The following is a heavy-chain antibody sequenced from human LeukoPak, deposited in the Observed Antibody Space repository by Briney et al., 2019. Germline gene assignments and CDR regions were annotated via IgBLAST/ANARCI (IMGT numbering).Heavy chain of an antibody. J-gene: IGHJ6*02. CDR1: GFTFSSYA. CDR2: ISGSGGST. CDR3: AKVGTHIVGTTLYYYRMDV. V-gene: IGHV3-23*01. Sequence: QPGGSLRLSCAASGFTFSSYAMSWVRQAPGKGLEWVSAISGSGGSTYYADSVKGRFTISRDNSKNTLYLQMNSLRAEDTAVYYCAKVGTHIVGTTLYYYRMDVWGQGTTVTVSS. D-gene: IGHD5-12*01.